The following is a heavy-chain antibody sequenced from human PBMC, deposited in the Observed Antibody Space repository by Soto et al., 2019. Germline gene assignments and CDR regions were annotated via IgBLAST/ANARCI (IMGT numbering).Heavy chain of an antibody. CDR2: IYWNDDK. J-gene: IGHJ5*02. CDR1: GFSVSTSGVG. D-gene: IGHD1-1*01. V-gene: IGHV2-5*01. CDR3: AHAREGNNPPPPPGPFDP. Sequence: SGPTLVNPTQTLTLTCTFSGFSVSTSGVGVGWIRQPPGKALEWLALIYWNDDKRYSPSLKSRLTITKDTSKNQVVLTMTNMDPVDTATYFCAHAREGNNPPPPPGPFDPWGQRTPDPVSS.